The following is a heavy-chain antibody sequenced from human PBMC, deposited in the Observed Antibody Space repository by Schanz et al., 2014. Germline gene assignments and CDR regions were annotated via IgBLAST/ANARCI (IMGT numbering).Heavy chain of an antibody. V-gene: IGHV3-74*01. J-gene: IGHJ4*02. CDR3: ARVGRDYISSSVLDSLHY. Sequence: EVQLVESGGGLVQPGESLRLSCAASGFTFSSYWMFWVRQAPGKGLVWVSHINSDGGSTSYADSVTGRFTISRDNTKNTLFLQMNNLRPEDTAMYFCARVGRDYISSSVLDSLHYWGQGSLVTVSS. CDR1: GFTFSSYW. CDR2: INSDGGST. D-gene: IGHD6-6*01.